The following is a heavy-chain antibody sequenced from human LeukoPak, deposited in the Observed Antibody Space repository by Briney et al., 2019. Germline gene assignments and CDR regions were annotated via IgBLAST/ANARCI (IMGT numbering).Heavy chain of an antibody. Sequence: GGSLRLSCAASGFTFSSYNMNWVRQAPGEGLEWVSSISSSSDYTYYADSVKGRFTISRDNAKNSLFLQMNGLRAEDTAVYYCARGGGVTGTTIQYWGQGTLVTVSS. CDR3: ARGGGVTGTTIQY. D-gene: IGHD1-7*01. J-gene: IGHJ4*02. V-gene: IGHV3-21*01. CDR1: GFTFSSYN. CDR2: ISSSSDYT.